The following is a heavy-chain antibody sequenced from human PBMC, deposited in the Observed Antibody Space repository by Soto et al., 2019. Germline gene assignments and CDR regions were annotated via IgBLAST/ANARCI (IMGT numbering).Heavy chain of an antibody. CDR2: ISGSGGST. Sequence: GGSLRLSCAASGFTFSSYAMSWVRQGPGKGLEWVSAISGSGGSTYYADSVKGRFTISRDNSKNTLYLQMNSLRAEDTAIYYCAKALYDSSGYYYDYFDYWGQGTLVTVSS. D-gene: IGHD3-22*01. CDR1: GFTFSSYA. V-gene: IGHV3-23*01. J-gene: IGHJ4*02. CDR3: AKALYDSSGYYYDYFDY.